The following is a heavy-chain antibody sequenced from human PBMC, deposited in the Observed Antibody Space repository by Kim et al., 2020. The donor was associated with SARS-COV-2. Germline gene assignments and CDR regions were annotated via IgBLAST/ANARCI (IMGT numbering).Heavy chain of an antibody. Sequence: GGSLRLSCAASGFAFSSYAMTWVRQAPGKGLEWVSVITASAHNTYYADSVKGRFTISRDNSKNTLYLLLNSLRAEDTAVYFCAKRKYSASDMGGLFDYWGQGTLVTVSS. CDR1: GFAFSSYA. CDR2: ITASAHNT. D-gene: IGHD5-12*01. V-gene: IGHV3-23*01. CDR3: AKRKYSASDMGGLFDY. J-gene: IGHJ4*02.